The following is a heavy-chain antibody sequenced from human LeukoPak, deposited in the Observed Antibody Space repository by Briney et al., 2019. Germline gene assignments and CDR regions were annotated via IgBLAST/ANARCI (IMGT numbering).Heavy chain of an antibody. V-gene: IGHV3-74*01. Sequence: QTGGALRLSCAASVFTFNTYWMHWVRQVPGRGLELVSRINGDESSSNYADSVKGRFTISRDNSKNTLYLQMNILRAEDTAVYYCAKASTFGELNRPFDYWGQGGLVTVSS. CDR3: AKASTFGELNRPFDY. D-gene: IGHD3-10*01. J-gene: IGHJ4*02. CDR1: VFTFNTYW. CDR2: INGDESSS.